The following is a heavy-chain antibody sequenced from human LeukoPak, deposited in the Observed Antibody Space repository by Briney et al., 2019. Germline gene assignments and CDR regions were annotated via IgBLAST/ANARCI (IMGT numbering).Heavy chain of an antibody. CDR3: ARDGWVGAASH. Sequence: HPGGSLRLSCAASGFTFSSYWMHWVRQVPGKGLVWVSRINSHGSSTSYADSVKGRFTISRDNAKNSLYLQMNSLRAEDTAVYYCARDGWVGAASHWGQGTLVTVSS. J-gene: IGHJ4*02. V-gene: IGHV3-74*01. D-gene: IGHD2-15*01. CDR2: INSHGSST. CDR1: GFTFSSYW.